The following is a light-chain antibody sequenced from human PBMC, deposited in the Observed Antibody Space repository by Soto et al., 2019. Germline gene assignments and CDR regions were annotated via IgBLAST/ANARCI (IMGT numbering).Light chain of an antibody. J-gene: IGLJ2*01. CDR2: EVT. CDR3: SSFASTYTLL. CDR1: SSDIGVFNY. Sequence: QSVLTQPASVSGSPGQSITISCTGSSSDIGVFNYVSWYQQTPGNAPKIIIFEVTNRPSGVSNRFSGSKSGNTASLTISGLQAEDEADYYCSSFASTYTLLFGGGTSSPS. V-gene: IGLV2-14*01.